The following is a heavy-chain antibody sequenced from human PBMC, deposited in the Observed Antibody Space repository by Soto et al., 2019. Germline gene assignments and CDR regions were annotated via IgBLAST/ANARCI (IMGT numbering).Heavy chain of an antibody. V-gene: IGHV3-23*01. CDR3: AKDWRPGIAVHHDAFDS. J-gene: IGHJ3*02. D-gene: IGHD6-19*01. CDR1: GFTFSSYA. Sequence: GGSLRLSCAASGFTFSSYAMSWVRQASGKGLEWVSAISGSGGSTYYADSVKGRFTISRDNSKNTLYLQMNSLRAEDTAVYYCAKDWRPGIAVHHDAFDSWGPGTMVTVSS. CDR2: ISGSGGST.